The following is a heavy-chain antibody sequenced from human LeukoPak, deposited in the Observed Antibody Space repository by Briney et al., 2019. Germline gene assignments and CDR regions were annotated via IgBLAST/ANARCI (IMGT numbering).Heavy chain of an antibody. CDR2: IGDSGGGT. CDR3: AKGLYYYAMDV. J-gene: IGHJ6*02. V-gene: IGHV3-23*01. Sequence: WFRQPPGKGLNWISAIGDSGGGTYYADSVKGRFTISRDNSQNTLYLQMSSLRAEDTAVYYCAKGLYYYAMDVWGQGTAVTVSS.